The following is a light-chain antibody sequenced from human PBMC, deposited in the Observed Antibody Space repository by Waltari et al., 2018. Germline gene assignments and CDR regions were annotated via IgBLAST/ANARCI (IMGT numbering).Light chain of an antibody. CDR1: NIERKS. V-gene: IGLV3-21*02. J-gene: IGLJ3*02. CDR2: DDS. Sequence: SYVVTQPPSGSVAPGQTATITCEGDNIERKSVHWYQQKAGKAPVLVGYDDSDRPPGIPARLSGSNSGNTATLTIRRVEAGDEADYYCQLWDSRSNHLVFGGGTKLTVL. CDR3: QLWDSRSNHLV.